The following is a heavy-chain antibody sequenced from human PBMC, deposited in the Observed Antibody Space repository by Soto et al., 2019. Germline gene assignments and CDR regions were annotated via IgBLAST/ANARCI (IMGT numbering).Heavy chain of an antibody. CDR1: GFTFSSYW. J-gene: IGHJ6*02. D-gene: IGHD3-10*01. V-gene: IGHV3-7*01. Sequence: EVQLVESGGGLVQPGGSLRLSCVDSGFTFSSYWMSWVRQAPVTGLEWVGNIKQDGREENYVDSVKGRLTISSDNAKTSMYLQMNSLRAEGTAVGYCPRMAASGRGWHGWGQGNTV. CDR2: IKQDGREE. CDR3: PRMAASGRGWHG.